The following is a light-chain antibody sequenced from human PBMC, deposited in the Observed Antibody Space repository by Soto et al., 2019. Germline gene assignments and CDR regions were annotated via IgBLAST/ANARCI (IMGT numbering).Light chain of an antibody. CDR1: QSVSSSY. V-gene: IGKV3-20*01. CDR3: QQYGSSLLT. Sequence: EIVLTQSPGTLSLSPGERATLSCRASQSVSSSYLAWYLQKPGQAPRLLIYGASSRATGIPDRFSGSGSGTDFHLTISRLEPEDLAVYYGQQYGSSLLTFGGGTKVEIK. J-gene: IGKJ4*01. CDR2: GAS.